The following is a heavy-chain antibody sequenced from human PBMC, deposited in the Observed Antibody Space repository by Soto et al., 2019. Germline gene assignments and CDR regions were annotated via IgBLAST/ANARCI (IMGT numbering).Heavy chain of an antibody. CDR2: IVPIVDTS. Sequence: QVQLVQSGAEVRQPASSVKVSCKTSGGTFSSYAISWVRQAPGQGLEWMGWIVPIVDTSTYAQKFQGRVTMTADESTSTVYMELSILRSDDAAVYYCVRVVAIPGYPDNWGQGTLVTVSS. CDR3: VRVVAIPGYPDN. CDR1: GGTFSSYA. D-gene: IGHD5-12*01. V-gene: IGHV1-69*11. J-gene: IGHJ4*02.